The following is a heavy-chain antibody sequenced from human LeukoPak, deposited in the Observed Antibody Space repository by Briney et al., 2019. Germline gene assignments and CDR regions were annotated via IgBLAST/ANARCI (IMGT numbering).Heavy chain of an antibody. CDR2: ISGSGGST. CDR1: EFTFVRYA. Sequence: PGGSLRLSCAASEFTFVRYAMNWVRQAPGKGLEWVSAISGSGGSTYYADSVKGRFTISRDNSKNTLYLQMYSLRAEDTAVYYCATSSSKYSSGWNDDYWGQGTLVTVSS. D-gene: IGHD6-19*01. CDR3: ATSSSKYSSGWNDDY. V-gene: IGHV3-23*01. J-gene: IGHJ4*02.